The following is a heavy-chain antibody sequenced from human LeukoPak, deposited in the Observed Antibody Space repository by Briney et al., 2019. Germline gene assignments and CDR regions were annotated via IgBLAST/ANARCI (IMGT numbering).Heavy chain of an antibody. CDR2: ISYDGSNK. D-gene: IGHD3-22*01. CDR3: AKKPPRDYYYDSPTGGL. CDR1: GCTFSSYG. V-gene: IGHV3-30*18. J-gene: IGHJ4*02. Sequence: PGGSLRLSCAASGCTFSSYGMHWVRQAPGKGLEWVAVISYDGSNKYYADSVKGRFTISRDNSKNTLYLQMNSLRAEDTAVYYCAKKPPRDYYYDSPTGGLWGQGTLVTVSS.